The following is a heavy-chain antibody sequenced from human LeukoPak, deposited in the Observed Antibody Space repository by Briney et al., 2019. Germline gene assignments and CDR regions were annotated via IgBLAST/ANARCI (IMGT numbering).Heavy chain of an antibody. V-gene: IGHV4-39*02. J-gene: IGHJ4*02. CDR1: GGSISSSSYY. CDR2: IYYSGST. Sequence: SETLSLTCTVSGGSISSSSYYWGWIRQPPGKGLEWIGSIYYSGSTYYNPSLKSRVTISVDTSKNQFSLKLSSVTAADTAVYYCARDDPYGDYAATYFDYWGQGILVTVSS. D-gene: IGHD4-17*01. CDR3: ARDDPYGDYAATYFDY.